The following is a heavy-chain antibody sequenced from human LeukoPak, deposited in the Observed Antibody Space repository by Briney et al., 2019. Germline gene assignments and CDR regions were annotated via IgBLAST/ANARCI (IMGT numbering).Heavy chain of an antibody. Sequence: SETLSLTCAVYGGSFSGYYWSWIRQPPGKGLEWIGEINHSGSTNYNPSLKSRVTISVDTSKNQFSLNLSSVTAADTAVFYCARRRRYVFDYWGQGTLVTVSS. CDR2: INHSGST. CDR1: GGSFSGYY. CDR3: ARRRRYVFDY. V-gene: IGHV4-34*01. D-gene: IGHD5-12*01. J-gene: IGHJ4*02.